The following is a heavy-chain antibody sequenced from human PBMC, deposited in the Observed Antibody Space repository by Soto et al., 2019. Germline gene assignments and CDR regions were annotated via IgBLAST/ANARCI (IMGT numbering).Heavy chain of an antibody. J-gene: IGHJ5*02. CDR3: ARRSSGTSDFWLDP. D-gene: IGHD6-19*01. CDR2: ISYTGNT. Sequence: HLQLQESGPGLVKPSETLSLICAVSGASISSSGYHWDWVRQPPGKGLEWLGTISYTGNTHSNPSLESRLAISPDTAKKQLSLRLTSVTAADTAVYYCARRSSGTSDFWLDPWGQGTLVTVSS. V-gene: IGHV4-39*01. CDR1: GASISSSGYH.